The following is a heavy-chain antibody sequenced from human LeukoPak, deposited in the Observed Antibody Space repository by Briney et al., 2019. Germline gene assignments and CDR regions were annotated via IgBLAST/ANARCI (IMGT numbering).Heavy chain of an antibody. CDR3: AAVTGTPHTFDY. V-gene: IGHV1-2*02. CDR2: INPNSGGT. CDR1: GYTFTGYY. D-gene: IGHD1-7*01. J-gene: IGHJ4*02. Sequence: ASVKVSRKASGYTFTGYYMHWVRQAPGQGLEWMGWINPNSGGTNYAQKFQGRVTMTRDTSISTAYMELSRLRSDDTAVYYCAAVTGTPHTFDYWGQGTLVTVSS.